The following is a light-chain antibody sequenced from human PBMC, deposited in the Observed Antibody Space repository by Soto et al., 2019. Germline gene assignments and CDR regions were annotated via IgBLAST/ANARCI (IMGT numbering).Light chain of an antibody. Sequence: QLVLTQSPSASASLGASVKLTCTLSSGHSSYAIAWHQQQPEKGPRYLMKLNSDGSHRKGDGIPDRFSGSSSGAERYLTISSLQSEDEADYYCQTWATGIHVFGTGTKVTVL. CDR3: QTWATGIHV. CDR1: SGHSSYA. V-gene: IGLV4-69*01. J-gene: IGLJ1*01. CDR2: LNSDGSH.